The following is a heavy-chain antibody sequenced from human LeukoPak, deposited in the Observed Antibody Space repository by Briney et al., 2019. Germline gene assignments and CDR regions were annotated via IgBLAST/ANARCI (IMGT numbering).Heavy chain of an antibody. Sequence: GGSLRLSCAASGFTFSSYSMNWVRQAPGKGLEWVSVISGSGYYSYYADSVKGRFTVSRDNSKTTLYLQMNSLRAEDTAVYYCAKDDIWFGDSRGQGTLVTVSS. V-gene: IGHV3-23*01. CDR1: GFTFSSYS. J-gene: IGHJ4*02. CDR2: ISGSGYYS. D-gene: IGHD3-10*01. CDR3: AKDDIWFGDS.